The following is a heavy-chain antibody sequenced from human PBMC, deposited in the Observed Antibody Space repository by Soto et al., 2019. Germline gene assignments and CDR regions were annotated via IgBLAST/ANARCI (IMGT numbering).Heavy chain of an antibody. CDR2: IWFDGSNK. V-gene: IGHV3-33*01. CDR1: GFTFSSYG. D-gene: IGHD5-12*01. Sequence: QVQLVESGGGVVQPGRSLRLSCAASGFTFSSYGMHWVRQAPGKGLEWVAVIWFDGSNKWYADSVKGRFTISRDNSKNTLYLQMHSLRAEDPAVYSCARDRGYSGYDSPRYYYGMDVWGQGTTVTVSS. J-gene: IGHJ6*02. CDR3: ARDRGYSGYDSPRYYYGMDV.